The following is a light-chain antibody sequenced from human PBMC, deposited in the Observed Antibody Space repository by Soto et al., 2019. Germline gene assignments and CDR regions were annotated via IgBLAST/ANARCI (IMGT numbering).Light chain of an antibody. CDR1: SSDVGGYDY. J-gene: IGLJ2*01. CDR2: DVN. CDR3: SSHSSSSTLVV. V-gene: IGLV2-14*01. Sequence: QSALTQPASVSGSPGQSITISCTGTSSDVGGYDYVSWYQQHPGQAPKLMIYDVNNRPSGVSNRFSGSKSGNTASLTISGLQAEDEADYYCSSHSSSSTLVVFGGGTKRTVL.